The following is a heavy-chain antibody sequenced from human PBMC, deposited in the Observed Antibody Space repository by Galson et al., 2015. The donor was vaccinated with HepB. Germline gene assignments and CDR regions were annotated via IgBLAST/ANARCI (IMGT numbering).Heavy chain of an antibody. CDR3: ARHLGRGAFDI. V-gene: IGHV5-51*01. CDR2: TYPGDSDT. CDR1: AYTFTGYW. J-gene: IGHJ3*02. D-gene: IGHD3-10*01. Sequence: QSGAEVKEPGESLKVSCKAPAYTFTGYWIAWVRQMPGKGLECMGITYPGDSDTKYSPSFQGQVTISADKSISTAYLQWRSLKASDTAIYYCARHLGRGAFDIWGQGTMVTVSS.